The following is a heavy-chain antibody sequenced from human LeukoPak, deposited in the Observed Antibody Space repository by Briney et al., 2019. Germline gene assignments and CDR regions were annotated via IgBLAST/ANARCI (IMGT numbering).Heavy chain of an antibody. CDR3: ARHRTRYYYDSSGYLDY. D-gene: IGHD3-22*01. J-gene: IGHJ4*02. Sequence: SETLSLTCAVYGVSFSGYYWSWIRQPPGKGLEWIGEINHSGSTNYNPSLKSRVTISVDTSKNQFSLKLSSVTAADTAVYYCARHRTRYYYDSSGYLDYWGLGTLVTVSS. CDR1: GVSFSGYY. CDR2: INHSGST. V-gene: IGHV4-34*01.